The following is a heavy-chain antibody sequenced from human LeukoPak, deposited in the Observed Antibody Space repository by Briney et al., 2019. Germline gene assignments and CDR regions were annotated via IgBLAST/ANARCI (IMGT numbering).Heavy chain of an antibody. CDR1: GFTFSSYW. Sequence: GGSLRLSCAASGFTFSSYWMSWVRQAPGKGLEWVANIKQDGSEKYYVDSVKGRFTISRDNAKSSLYLQMNSLRAEDTAVYYCARNRGMVASNWFDPWGQGTLVTVSS. D-gene: IGHD1-26*01. CDR2: IKQDGSEK. V-gene: IGHV3-7*03. J-gene: IGHJ5*02. CDR3: ARNRGMVASNWFDP.